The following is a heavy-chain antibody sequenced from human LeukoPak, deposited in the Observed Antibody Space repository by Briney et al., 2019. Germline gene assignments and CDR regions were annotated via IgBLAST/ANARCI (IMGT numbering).Heavy chain of an antibody. CDR1: GYTFTSYG. CDR2: ISAYNGNT. D-gene: IGHD6-13*01. J-gene: IGHJ5*02. Sequence: GASVKVACKASGYTFTSYGISWVRQAPGQGLEWMGWISAYNGNTNYAQKLQGRVTMTTDTSTSTAYMELRSLRSDDTAVYYCARTRQYSSSWFCWFDPSGQGTLVTVSS. CDR3: ARTRQYSSSWFCWFDP. V-gene: IGHV1-18*01.